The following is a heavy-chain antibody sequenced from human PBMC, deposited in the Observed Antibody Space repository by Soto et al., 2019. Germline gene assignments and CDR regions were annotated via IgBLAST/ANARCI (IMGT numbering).Heavy chain of an antibody. J-gene: IGHJ4*02. CDR1: GASISSRDYY. V-gene: IGHV4-39*01. Sequence: SETLSLTCSVSGASISSRDYYWGWIRQTPGKGLEWIGNIDYYGVTYYNPSLKSRCTVSKDTSKNQFSLKVASVTAADTAISYCGRVMIGTSRHTDADYWGQGIQVTVSS. D-gene: IGHD2-2*01. CDR2: IDYYGVT. CDR3: GRVMIGTSRHTDADY.